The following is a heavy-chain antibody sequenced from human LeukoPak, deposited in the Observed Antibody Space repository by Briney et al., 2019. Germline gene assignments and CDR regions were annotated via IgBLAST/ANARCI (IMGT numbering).Heavy chain of an antibody. CDR1: GGSISSYY. J-gene: IGHJ4*02. Sequence: TSETLSLTCTVSGGSISSYYWSWIRQLPGKGLEWIGYIYYSGSTNYNPSPKSRVTISVDTSKNQFSLKLSSVTAADTAVYYCARDSAYGSGSYDYWGQGTLVTVSS. V-gene: IGHV4-59*01. D-gene: IGHD3-10*01. CDR2: IYYSGST. CDR3: ARDSAYGSGSYDY.